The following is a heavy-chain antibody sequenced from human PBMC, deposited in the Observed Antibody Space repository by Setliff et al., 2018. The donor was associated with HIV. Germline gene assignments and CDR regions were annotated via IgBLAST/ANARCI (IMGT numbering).Heavy chain of an antibody. CDR3: ARDGYYYDSSAFFEGYHYYYMDV. J-gene: IGHJ6*03. V-gene: IGHV1-69*13. Sequence: ASVKVSCKASGGTFSSYAISWVRQAPGRGLEWMGGIIPIFGTTNYAQKFQGRVTITADESTGTAYLELSSLRSEDTAVYYCARDGYYYDSSAFFEGYHYYYMDVWGKGTTVTVSS. D-gene: IGHD3-22*01. CDR2: IIPIFGTT. CDR1: GGTFSSYA.